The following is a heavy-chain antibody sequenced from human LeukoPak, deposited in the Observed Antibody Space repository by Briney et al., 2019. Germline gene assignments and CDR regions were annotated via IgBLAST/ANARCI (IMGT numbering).Heavy chain of an antibody. CDR2: IYAGESA. J-gene: IGHJ4*02. V-gene: IGHV4-4*07. Sequence: SETLSLTWTVSGDSISNYFWSWIRQPAGKGLEWIGRIYAGESAKYNPSLETRVTVSVDTSTNQLSLKLSSVTAADTAVYYCAREGYSYGYYFDYWGQGTLVTVSS. CDR1: GDSISNYF. D-gene: IGHD5-18*01. CDR3: AREGYSYGYYFDY.